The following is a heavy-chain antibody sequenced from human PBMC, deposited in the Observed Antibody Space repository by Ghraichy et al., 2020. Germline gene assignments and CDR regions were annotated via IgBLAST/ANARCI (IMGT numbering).Heavy chain of an antibody. CDR1: GGSISSYY. V-gene: IGHV4-59*01. CDR2: IYYSGST. Sequence: SETLSLTCTVSGGSISSYYWSWIRQSPGKGLEWIGYIYYSGSTNYNPSLKSRVTISVDTSKNQFSLKLSSVTAADTAVYYCARLPTVTYYYYGMDVWGQGTTVTVSS. J-gene: IGHJ6*02. D-gene: IGHD4-17*01. CDR3: ARLPTVTYYYYGMDV.